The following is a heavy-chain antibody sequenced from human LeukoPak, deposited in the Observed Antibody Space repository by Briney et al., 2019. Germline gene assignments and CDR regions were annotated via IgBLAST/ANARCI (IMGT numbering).Heavy chain of an antibody. CDR1: GGSISGNH. D-gene: IGHD1-26*01. Sequence: SETLSLTCTVSGGSISGNHWSWVRRPSGKGLEWIGYIYYSGSTNYNPSLKSRVTISVDTSKNQFSLKLRSVTAADTAVYYCARDQRTVGYYGMDVWGRGTTVTVSS. CDR2: IYYSGST. CDR3: ARDQRTVGYYGMDV. J-gene: IGHJ6*02. V-gene: IGHV4-59*01.